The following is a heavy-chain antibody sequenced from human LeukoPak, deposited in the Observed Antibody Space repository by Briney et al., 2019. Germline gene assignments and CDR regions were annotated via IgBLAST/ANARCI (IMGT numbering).Heavy chain of an antibody. J-gene: IGHJ4*01. CDR1: GFTFSSYG. CDR3: AKDSRIAAAGTIWHSYYFDY. D-gene: IGHD6-13*01. CDR2: IRYDGSNK. V-gene: IGHV3-30*02. Sequence: GGSLRLSCAASGFTFSSYGMHWVRQAPGKGLEWVAFIRYDGSNKYYADSVKGRFTISRDNSKNALYLQMNSLRAEDTAVYYCAKDSRIAAAGTIWHSYYFDYWGQGTLVTVSS.